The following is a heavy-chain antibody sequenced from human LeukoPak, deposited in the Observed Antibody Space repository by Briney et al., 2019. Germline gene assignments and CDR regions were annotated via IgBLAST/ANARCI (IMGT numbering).Heavy chain of an antibody. V-gene: IGHV1-8*01. J-gene: IGHJ4*02. CDR1: GYTFTNYD. Sequence: ASVKVSCKASGYTFTNYDINWVRQAAGQGLEWMGWMNPNSGNTGSAQKFQGRVTMTSNTSISTAYMELSSLRSEDTAVYYCARGLRREQQLLRAFDYWGQGTPVTVSS. D-gene: IGHD6-13*01. CDR2: MNPNSGNT. CDR3: ARGLRREQQLLRAFDY.